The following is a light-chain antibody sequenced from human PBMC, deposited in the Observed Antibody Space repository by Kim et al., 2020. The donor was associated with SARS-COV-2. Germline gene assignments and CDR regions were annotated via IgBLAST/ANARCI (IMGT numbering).Light chain of an antibody. Sequence: VSAGERATLSCGASHSVSTSLAWYQQKPGLAPRLLISDASNRATGIPDRFSGSGSGTDFTLTINKVEPEDFAVYYCQQYVRSPITFGQGTRLEIK. J-gene: IGKJ5*01. CDR2: DAS. CDR3: QQYVRSPIT. V-gene: IGKV3D-20*01. CDR1: HSVSTS.